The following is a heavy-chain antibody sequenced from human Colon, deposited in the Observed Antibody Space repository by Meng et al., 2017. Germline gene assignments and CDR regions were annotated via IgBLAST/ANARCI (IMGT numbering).Heavy chain of an antibody. Sequence: QVPLGRSGGQVKKPGASVKVPCKAAGYSFTTYAMHWVRQAPGQRLEWMGWINAGNGNTKYSEKFQSRVTITRDTAASTAYMELSGLRSEDTAVYYCARTGCSSSSCYDYWGQGNLVTVSS. CDR3: ARTGCSSSSCYDY. V-gene: IGHV1-3*01. J-gene: IGHJ4*02. CDR2: INAGNGNT. D-gene: IGHD2-2*01. CDR1: GYSFTTYA.